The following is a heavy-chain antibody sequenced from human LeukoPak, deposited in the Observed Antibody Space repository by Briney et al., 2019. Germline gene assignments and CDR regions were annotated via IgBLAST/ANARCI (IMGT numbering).Heavy chain of an antibody. CDR1: GGSISSYY. Sequence: SETLSLTCTVSGGSISSYYWSWIRQPAGKGLEWIGRIYTSGSTNYNPSLKSRVTMSVDTSKNQFSLKLSSVTAADTAVYYCARDQGGPLAYYDFWSGYSGIGWFDPWGQGTLATVSS. CDR2: IYTSGST. D-gene: IGHD3-3*01. CDR3: ARDQGGPLAYYDFWSGYSGIGWFDP. J-gene: IGHJ5*02. V-gene: IGHV4-4*07.